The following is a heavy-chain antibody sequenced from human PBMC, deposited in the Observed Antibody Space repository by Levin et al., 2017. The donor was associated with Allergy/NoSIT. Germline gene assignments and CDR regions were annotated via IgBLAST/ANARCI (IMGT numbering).Heavy chain of an antibody. J-gene: IGHJ4*02. CDR2: ISSSSSTI. V-gene: IGHV3-48*01. CDR3: ARGEYYGSGSYYRRVDYFDY. D-gene: IGHD3-10*01. CDR1: GFTFSSYS. Sequence: GESLKISCAASGFTFSSYSMNWVRQAPGKGLEWVSYISSSSSTIYYADSVKGRFTISRDNAKNSLYLQMNSLRAEDTAVYYCARGEYYGSGSYYRRVDYFDYWGQGTLVTVSS.